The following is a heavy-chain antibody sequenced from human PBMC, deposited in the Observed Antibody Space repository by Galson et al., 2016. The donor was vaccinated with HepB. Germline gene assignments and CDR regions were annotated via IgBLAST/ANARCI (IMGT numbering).Heavy chain of an antibody. CDR2: ISYDGSNK. J-gene: IGHJ4*02. D-gene: IGHD2-2*02. CDR1: GLTFRSYA. V-gene: IGHV3-30*04. CDR3: ARDADIVKVPAAIRADH. Sequence: RLSCAASGLTFRSYAMHWVRQAPGKGLEWVAVISYDGSNKYYADSVKGRFTISRDNSKNTLYLQMNSLRAEDTAVYYCARDADIVKVPAAIRADHWGQGTLVTVSS.